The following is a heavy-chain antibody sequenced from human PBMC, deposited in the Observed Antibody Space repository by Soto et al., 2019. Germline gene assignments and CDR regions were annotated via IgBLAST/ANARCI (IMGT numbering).Heavy chain of an antibody. J-gene: IGHJ4*02. CDR3: ARDVPTVTTGGPDY. D-gene: IGHD4-17*01. CDR1: GYTFTSYG. CDR2: ISAYNGNT. Sequence: QVQLVQSGVEVEKPGASVMVSCKASGYTFTSYGVSWVRQAPGQGLEWMGWISAYNGNTNYAQKFQGRVTMTTDTSTSTAYMELRSLRSDDTAVYYCARDVPTVTTGGPDYWGQGTLVTVSS. V-gene: IGHV1-18*01.